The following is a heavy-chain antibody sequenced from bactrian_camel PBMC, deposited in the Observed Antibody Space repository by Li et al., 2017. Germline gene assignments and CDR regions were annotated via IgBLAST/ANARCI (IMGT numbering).Heavy chain of an antibody. J-gene: IGHJ6*01. CDR2: IDSDGTT. Sequence: HVQLVESGGGSVQARGPLTLSCTTSGYTYSSYCMAWFIETPGKEREGVASIDSDGTTHYTDSVKGRFTISRDNAKNTLYLQMNSLKTEDTAVYYCATVRAGPTCSPPFNDHGCFGYWGQGTQVTVS. CDR1: GYTYSSYC. CDR3: ATVRAGPTCSPPFNDHGCFGY. D-gene: IGHD1*01. V-gene: IGHV3S1*01.